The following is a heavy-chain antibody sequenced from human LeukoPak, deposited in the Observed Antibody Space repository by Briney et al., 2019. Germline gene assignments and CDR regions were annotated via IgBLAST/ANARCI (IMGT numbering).Heavy chain of an antibody. CDR1: GGTFSSYA. J-gene: IGHJ4*02. Sequence: SVTVSCKASGGTFSSYAISWVRQAPGQGLEWMGGIIPIFGTANYAQKFQGRVTITADESTSTAYMELSSLRSEDTAVYYCARNSVLQYFDWLFFFDYWGQGTLVTVSS. CDR2: IIPIFGTA. CDR3: ARNSVLQYFDWLFFFDY. D-gene: IGHD3-9*01. V-gene: IGHV1-69*13.